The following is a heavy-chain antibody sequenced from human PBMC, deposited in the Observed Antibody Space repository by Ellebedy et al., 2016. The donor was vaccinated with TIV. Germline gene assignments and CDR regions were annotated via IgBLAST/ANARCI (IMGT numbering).Heavy chain of an antibody. V-gene: IGHV3-13*01. CDR1: GFTFSSYD. Sequence: GESLKISCAASGFTFSSYDMHWVRQGTGKGLEWVSPIGTAGATYYPGSVKGRFTISRENAKNSLYLQITSLRAEDTAVYYCARVRFGDTAVDYWGEGTLVTVSS. CDR2: IGTAGAT. D-gene: IGHD2-21*01. J-gene: IGHJ4*03. CDR3: ARVRFGDTAVDY.